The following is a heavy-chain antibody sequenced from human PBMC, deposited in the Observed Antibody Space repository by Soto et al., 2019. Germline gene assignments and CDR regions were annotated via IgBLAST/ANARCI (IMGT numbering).Heavy chain of an antibody. CDR3: ARAYCGTDSRCWFDP. V-gene: IGHV1-2*02. J-gene: IGHJ5*02. D-gene: IGHD2-21*01. CDR2: INAKSGGT. Sequence: GASVKVSCKASGYTITAHLLHWVRQAPGQGLEWMGWINAKSGGTDYAQKFQGRVTMTRDTSIRTAYMELSSLRSEDTAVYYCARAYCGTDSRCWFDPWGQGTLVTSPQ. CDR1: GYTITAHL.